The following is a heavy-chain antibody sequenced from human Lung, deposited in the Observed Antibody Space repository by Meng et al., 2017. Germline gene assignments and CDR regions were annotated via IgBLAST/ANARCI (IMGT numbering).Heavy chain of an antibody. Sequence: QLQQWCAGLLKPSETLSLTCVVSGGSSSDYYWSWIRQPPGKGLEWIGEINHSGSTNYNPSLESRATISVDTSQNNLSLKLSSVTAADSAVYYCARGPTTMAHDFDYWGQGTLVTVPS. V-gene: IGHV4-34*01. CDR1: GGSSSDYY. CDR3: ARGPTTMAHDFDY. CDR2: INHSGST. J-gene: IGHJ4*02. D-gene: IGHD4-11*01.